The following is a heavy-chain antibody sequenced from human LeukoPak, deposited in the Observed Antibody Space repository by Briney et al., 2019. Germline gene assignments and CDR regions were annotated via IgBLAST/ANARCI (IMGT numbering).Heavy chain of an antibody. D-gene: IGHD6-6*01. CDR3: ARGGAARNLRGGGLDP. CDR2: IRYDGSNK. J-gene: IGHJ5*02. Sequence: PGGSLRLSCAASGFTFSSYWMHWVRQAPGKGLEWVAFIRYDGSNKYYADSVKGRFTISRDNSKNTLYLQMNSLRAEDTAVYYCARGGAARNLRGGGLDPWGQGTLVTVSS. CDR1: GFTFSSYW. V-gene: IGHV3-30*02.